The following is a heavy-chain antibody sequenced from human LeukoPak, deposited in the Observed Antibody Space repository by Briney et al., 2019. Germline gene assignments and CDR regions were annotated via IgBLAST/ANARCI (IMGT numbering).Heavy chain of an antibody. CDR2: IIPIFGTA. CDR1: GGTFSSYA. CDR3: ARESPLGVTFGY. D-gene: IGHD2-21*02. Sequence: SVKVSCTASGGTFSSYAISWVRQAPGQGLEWMGGIIPIFGTANYAQKFQGRVTITTDESTSTAYMELSSLRSEDTAVYYCARESPLGVTFGYWGQGTLVTVSS. J-gene: IGHJ4*02. V-gene: IGHV1-69*05.